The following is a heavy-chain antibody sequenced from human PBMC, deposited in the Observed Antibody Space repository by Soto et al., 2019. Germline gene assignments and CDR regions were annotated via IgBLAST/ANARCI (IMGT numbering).Heavy chain of an antibody. CDR2: IKGETDGGTT. CDR3: TTDPLPGMARGEGYFDY. Sequence: EVQLVESGGGLVTPGGSLRLSCVASGFTFNNVWMTWVRQAPGKGLEWVGHIKGETDGGTTDYAAPVKGRFTISRDDSNNTLFLQMSSLKTEDTGVYYCTTDPLPGMARGEGYFDYWRQGTLGTVAS. V-gene: IGHV3-15*01. J-gene: IGHJ4*02. CDR1: GFTFNNVW. D-gene: IGHD3-10*01.